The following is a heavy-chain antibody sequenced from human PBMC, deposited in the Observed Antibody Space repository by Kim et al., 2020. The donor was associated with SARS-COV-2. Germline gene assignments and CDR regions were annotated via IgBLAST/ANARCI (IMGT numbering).Heavy chain of an antibody. D-gene: IGHD2-21*01. V-gene: IGHV3-66*01. J-gene: IGHJ4*02. CDR2: MYSGGST. CDR3: ARDCGGSSYTGAGFLFDF. CDR1: GFTVSNNY. Sequence: GGSLRLSCAASGFTVSNNYMSWVRQAPGKGLEWVSVMYSGGSTYYADSVKGRFTISRDTSKNTLFLQMNSLRAEDTAVYYCARDCGGSSYTGAGFLFDFRGQGTLVTVSS.